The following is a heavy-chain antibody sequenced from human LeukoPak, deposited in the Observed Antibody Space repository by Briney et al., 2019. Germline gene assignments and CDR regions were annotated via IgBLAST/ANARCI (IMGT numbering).Heavy chain of an antibody. Sequence: PSETLSLTCTVSGGSISSYYWSWIRQPPGKGLEWIGYIYYSGSTNYNPSLKSRVTISVDTSKNQFSLKLSSVTAADTAVYYCARAPNYYDSSGYYYEKGAFDIWGQGTMVTVSS. CDR3: ARAPNYYDSSGYYYEKGAFDI. J-gene: IGHJ3*02. V-gene: IGHV4-59*01. CDR1: GGSISSYY. D-gene: IGHD3-22*01. CDR2: IYYSGST.